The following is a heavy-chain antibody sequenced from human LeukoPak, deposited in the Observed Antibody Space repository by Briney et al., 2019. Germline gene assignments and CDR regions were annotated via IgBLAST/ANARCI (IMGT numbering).Heavy chain of an antibody. J-gene: IGHJ3*02. CDR1: GLTFSSSE. CDR2: ISSRGGTI. CDR3: ATQGRSAISGI. D-gene: IGHD3-3*01. Sequence: GGSLRLSCAASGLTFSSSEMNWVRQAPGKGLEWISYISSRGGTIYHADSVKGRFTVSRDNAKNPLYLQMNSLRAEDTAVYYCATQGRSAISGIWGQGTMVTVSS. V-gene: IGHV3-48*03.